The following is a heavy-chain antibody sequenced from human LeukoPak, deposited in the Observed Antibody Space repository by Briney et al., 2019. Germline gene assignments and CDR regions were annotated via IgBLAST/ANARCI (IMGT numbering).Heavy chain of an antibody. Sequence: ASVKVSCKVSGYTLTELSMHWVRQAPGKGLEWMGGFDPEDGETIYAQKFQGRVTMTEDTSTDTAYMELSSLRSEDTAVYYCALKLGYGRSGSYGYYFDYWGQGTLVTVSS. CDR1: GYTLTELS. V-gene: IGHV1-24*01. CDR3: ALKLGYGRSGSYGYYFDY. D-gene: IGHD3-10*01. CDR2: FDPEDGET. J-gene: IGHJ4*02.